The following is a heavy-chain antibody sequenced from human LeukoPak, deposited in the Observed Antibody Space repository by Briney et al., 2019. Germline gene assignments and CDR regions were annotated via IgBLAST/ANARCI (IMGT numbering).Heavy chain of an antibody. CDR1: GFTFSRNA. CDR3: AKDANYLRSSGYLIPIDF. D-gene: IGHD3-22*01. V-gene: IGHV3-23*01. J-gene: IGHJ4*02. Sequence: QPGGSLRLSCAASGFTFSRNAMNWVRQAPGQGLEWVAAISGNGLGTYYADSVKGRFNISRDNSRNTLYLQMNSLRIEDTAFYYCAKDANYLRSSGYLIPIDFWGQGTLVTVSS. CDR2: ISGNGLGT.